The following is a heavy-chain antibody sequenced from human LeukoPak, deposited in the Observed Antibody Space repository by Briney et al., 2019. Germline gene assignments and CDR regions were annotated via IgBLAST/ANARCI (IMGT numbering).Heavy chain of an antibody. CDR3: ARSDDHTTPHIYYYYYGMDV. CDR1: GGTFSSYA. CDR2: IIPILGIA. V-gene: IGHV1-69*04. J-gene: IGHJ6*02. Sequence: PRASVKVSCKASGGTFSSYAISWVRQAPGQGLEWMGRIIPILGIANYAQKFQGRVTITADKSTSTAYMELSSLRSEDTAVYYCARSDDHTTPHIYYYYYGMDVWGQGTTVTVSS.